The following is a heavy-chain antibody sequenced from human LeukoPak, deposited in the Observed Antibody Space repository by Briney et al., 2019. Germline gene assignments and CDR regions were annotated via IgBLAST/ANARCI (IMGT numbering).Heavy chain of an antibody. Sequence: ASVKVSCKASGYTFTSYDINWVRQATGQGLEWMGWMNPNSGNTGYAQKFQGRVTITRNTSISTAYMELSSLRSEDTAVYYCARGDYDILTGYPDWFDPWGQGTLVTVSS. CDR2: MNPNSGNT. V-gene: IGHV1-8*03. CDR3: ARGDYDILTGYPDWFDP. D-gene: IGHD3-9*01. J-gene: IGHJ5*02. CDR1: GYTFTSYD.